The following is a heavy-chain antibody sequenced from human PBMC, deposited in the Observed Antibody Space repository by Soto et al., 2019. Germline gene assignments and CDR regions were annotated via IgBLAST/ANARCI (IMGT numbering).Heavy chain of an antibody. J-gene: IGHJ4*02. V-gene: IGHV4-4*07. CDR1: GDSINGYY. CDR3: ARDTVGISSPGVY. CDR2: IYTSGTT. D-gene: IGHD4-17*01. Sequence: PSETLSLTCTVSGDSINGYYWTWIRQPAGKGLGWIGRIYTSGTTSYSPSLKSRVTMSLDTSKNHFSLRLTSVTAADTAVYYCARDTVGISSPGVYWGRGTLVTVSS.